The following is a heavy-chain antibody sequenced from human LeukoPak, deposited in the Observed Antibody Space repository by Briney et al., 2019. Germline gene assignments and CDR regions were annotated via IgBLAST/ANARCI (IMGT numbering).Heavy chain of an antibody. CDR1: GGSISTYY. CDR2: INYSGRT. J-gene: IGHJ3*02. D-gene: IGHD3-22*01. Sequence: SETLSLTCTVSGGSISTYYWSWVRQSPGKGLEWIGYINYSGRTNSSPSLKSRVAISVDTSKNQFSLRLSSVTAADTAVYYCARDTYYYDNGDFIDASDIWGQGTMVTVSS. V-gene: IGHV4-59*01. CDR3: ARDTYYYDNGDFIDASDI.